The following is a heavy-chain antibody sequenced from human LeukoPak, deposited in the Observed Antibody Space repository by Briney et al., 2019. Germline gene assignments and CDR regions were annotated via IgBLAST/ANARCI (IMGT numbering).Heavy chain of an antibody. CDR2: TNTNTGNP. CDR1: GYTFTSYA. CDR3: ARARLGMVRGVRPPNWFDP. D-gene: IGHD3-10*01. V-gene: IGHV7-4-1*02. Sequence: GASVKVSCKASGYTFTSYAMNWVRQAPGQGLEWMGWTNTNTGNPTYAQGFTGRFVFSLDTSVSTAYLQISSLKAEDTAVYYCARARLGMVRGVRPPNWFDPWGQGTLVTVSS. J-gene: IGHJ5*02.